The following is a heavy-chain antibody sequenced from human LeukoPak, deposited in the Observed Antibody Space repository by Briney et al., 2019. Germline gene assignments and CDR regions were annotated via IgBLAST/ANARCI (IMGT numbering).Heavy chain of an antibody. CDR1: GFTFSNYG. CDR2: IWYDGSNK. Sequence: PGGSLILSCAASGFTFSNYGMHWVRQAPGKGLEWVAVIWYDGSNKYYADSVKDRFTISRDNSKNTLYLQMNSLRAEDTAVYYCARPGIAAAGSYFDYWGQGTLVTVSS. D-gene: IGHD6-13*01. J-gene: IGHJ4*03. V-gene: IGHV3-33*01. CDR3: ARPGIAAAGSYFDY.